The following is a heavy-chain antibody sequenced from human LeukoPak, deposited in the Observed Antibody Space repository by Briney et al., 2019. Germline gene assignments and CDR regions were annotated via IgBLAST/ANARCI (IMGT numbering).Heavy chain of an antibody. V-gene: IGHV5-51*01. CDR2: IYPGDSDT. J-gene: IGHJ4*02. CDR3: ARQDYYDSSGYGDFDY. D-gene: IGHD3-22*01. Sequence: ASVKVSCKGSGYSFTSYWIGWVRQMPGKGLEWMGIIYPGDSDTRYSPSFQGQVTISADKSISTAYLQWSSLKASDTAMYYCARQDYYDSSGYGDFDYWSQGTLVTVSS. CDR1: GYSFTSYW.